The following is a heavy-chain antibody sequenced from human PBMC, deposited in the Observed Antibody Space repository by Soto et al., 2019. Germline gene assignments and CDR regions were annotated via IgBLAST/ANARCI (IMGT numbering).Heavy chain of an antibody. CDR2: ISGSTSYT. Sequence: QVQLVESGGGLVKPGGSLRLSCAASGFTFSDYYMTWLRQAPGKGLEWVSFISGSTSYTNYADSVKGRFTISRDNAKNSLYLQMNSLSADDTVVYFCARDRVLAADGTGFDYWGQGNLVTVSS. CDR3: ARDRVLAADGTGFDY. J-gene: IGHJ4*02. D-gene: IGHD6-13*01. CDR1: GFTFSDYY. V-gene: IGHV3-11*06.